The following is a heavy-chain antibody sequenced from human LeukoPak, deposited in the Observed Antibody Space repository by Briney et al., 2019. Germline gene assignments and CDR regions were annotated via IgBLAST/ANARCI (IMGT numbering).Heavy chain of an antibody. V-gene: IGHV3-23*01. CDR2: ISGSGNST. CDR3: AKGGSSSCYGAGWFDH. J-gene: IGHJ5*02. Sequence: GGSLRLSCAASGFTFSSYAMSWVRQAPGKGLEWVSGISGSGNSTDYADSVKGRFTISRDNSKNTLYLQMNSLRADDTAVYYCAKGGSSSCYGAGWFDHWGQGTLVTVSS. CDR1: GFTFSSYA. D-gene: IGHD2-2*01.